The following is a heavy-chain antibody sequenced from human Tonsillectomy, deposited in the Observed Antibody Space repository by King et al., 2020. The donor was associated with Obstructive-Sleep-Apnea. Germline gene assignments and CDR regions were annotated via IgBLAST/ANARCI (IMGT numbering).Heavy chain of an antibody. J-gene: IGHJ4*02. D-gene: IGHD5-24*01. CDR1: GGSISSYY. CDR2: IYYSGST. V-gene: IGHV4-59*01. CDR3: AREEMNSREFDY. Sequence: VQLQESGPGLVKPSETLSLTCTVSGGSISSYYWSWLRQPPGKGLEWIGYIYYSGSTNYNPSLKSRVTISVDTSKNQFSLKLSSVTAADTAVYYCAREEMNSREFDYWGQGTLVTVSS.